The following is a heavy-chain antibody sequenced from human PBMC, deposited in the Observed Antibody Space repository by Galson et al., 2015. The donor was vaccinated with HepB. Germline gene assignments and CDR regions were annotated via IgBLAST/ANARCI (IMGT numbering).Heavy chain of an antibody. CDR2: IIPIFGTA. CDR3: ASEAPPDNWNDYNWFDP. Sequence: SVKVSCKASGGTFSSYAISWVRQAPGQGLEWMGGIIPIFGTANYAQKFQGRVTITADESTSTAYMELSSLRSEDTAVYYCASEAPPDNWNDYNWFDPWGQGTLVTVSS. D-gene: IGHD1-20*01. CDR1: GGTFSSYA. V-gene: IGHV1-69*13. J-gene: IGHJ5*02.